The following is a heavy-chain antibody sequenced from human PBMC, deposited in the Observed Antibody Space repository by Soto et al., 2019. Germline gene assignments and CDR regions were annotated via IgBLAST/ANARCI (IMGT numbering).Heavy chain of an antibody. CDR2: MNPGSGDT. Sequence: ASVKVSCKASGYSLTNNDFSWLRQATEQALEWMGWMNPGSGDTGYAQKLQGRVTMTRDISIATAYMELSSLRSDDTAIYYCARMETFGSLNWFDPWGQGTLVTVSS. CDR3: ARMETFGSLNWFDP. V-gene: IGHV1-8*01. D-gene: IGHD3-16*01. J-gene: IGHJ5*02. CDR1: GYSLTNND.